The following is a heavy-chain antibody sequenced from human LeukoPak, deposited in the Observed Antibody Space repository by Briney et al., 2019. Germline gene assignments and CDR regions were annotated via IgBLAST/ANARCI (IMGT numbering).Heavy chain of an antibody. CDR3: ARGDYYDSSGYYGY. D-gene: IGHD3-22*01. Sequence: GGSLRLSCAASGFTVSSNYMSWVRQAPGKGLEWVSVIYSGGSTYYADSVKGRFTISRHNSKNTLYLQMNSLRAEDTAMYYCARGDYYDSSGYYGYWGQGTLVTVSS. J-gene: IGHJ4*02. CDR2: IYSGGST. CDR1: GFTVSSNY. V-gene: IGHV3-53*04.